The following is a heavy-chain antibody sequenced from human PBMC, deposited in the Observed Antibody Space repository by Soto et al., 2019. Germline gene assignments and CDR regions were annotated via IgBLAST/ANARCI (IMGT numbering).Heavy chain of an antibody. CDR1: GFTFTSYS. Sequence: ASVKVSCKSSGFTFTSYSIHWLRQAPGQRPQWMGWINGGSGNTKYSQDFQGRVTFTRDTFATTAYLELSSLRSEDTAVYYCARVPPWGNSAGDYYIQHYDSWGQGTPVTVSS. J-gene: IGHJ4*02. CDR2: INGGSGNT. CDR3: ARVPPWGNSAGDYYIQHYDS. V-gene: IGHV1-3*01. D-gene: IGHD3-10*01.